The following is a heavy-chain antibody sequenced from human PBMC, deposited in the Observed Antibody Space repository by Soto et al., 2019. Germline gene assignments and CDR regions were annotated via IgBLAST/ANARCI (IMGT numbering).Heavy chain of an antibody. D-gene: IGHD1-26*01. Sequence: EVQLLESGGGLVQPGGSLRLSCGASGFTFSSYAMRWVRQAPGKGLEWVSAISGSGDSTYYADSVKGRFTISRDNSKNTLYLQMNSLSAEDTAVYYCARRGSGSYYDYWGQGTLVTVYS. CDR3: ARRGSGSYYDY. V-gene: IGHV3-23*01. CDR2: ISGSGDST. J-gene: IGHJ4*02. CDR1: GFTFSSYA.